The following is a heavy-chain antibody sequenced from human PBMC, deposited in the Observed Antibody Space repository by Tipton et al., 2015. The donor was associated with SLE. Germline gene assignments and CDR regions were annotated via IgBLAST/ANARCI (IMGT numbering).Heavy chain of an antibody. CDR1: GASISSNNW. V-gene: IGHV4-4*02. CDR2: ISHSGST. Sequence: TLSLTCAVSGASISSNNWWSWVRQPPGKGLEWIGEISHSGSTDYNPSLKSRVTLSVDMSKNQFSLKLSSVTAADTAVYYCASSVAWDPFDYWGQGTLVTVSS. D-gene: IGHD1-26*01. CDR3: ASSVAWDPFDY. J-gene: IGHJ4*02.